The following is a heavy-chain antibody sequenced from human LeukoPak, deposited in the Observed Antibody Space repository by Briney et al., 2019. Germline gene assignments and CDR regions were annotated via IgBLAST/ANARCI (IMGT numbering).Heavy chain of an antibody. J-gene: IGHJ4*02. Sequence: GGSLRLSCAASGFTFSNAWMSWVRQAPGKGLEWVGRIKSKTDGGTTDYAAPVKGRFTISRDDSKNTLYLQMNSLKTEDTAVYYCTTPRYGSGSYYVYFDYWGQGTLVTVSS. V-gene: IGHV3-15*01. D-gene: IGHD3-10*01. CDR1: GFTFSNAW. CDR3: TTPRYGSGSYYVYFDY. CDR2: IKSKTDGGTT.